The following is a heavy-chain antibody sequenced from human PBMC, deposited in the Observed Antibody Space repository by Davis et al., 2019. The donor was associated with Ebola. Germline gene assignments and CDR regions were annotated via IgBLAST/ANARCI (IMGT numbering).Heavy chain of an antibody. J-gene: IGHJ5*02. CDR2: ISSSSNYI. CDR1: GFTFNDYY. V-gene: IGHV3-11*06. D-gene: IGHD3-10*01. Sequence: GESLKISCAASGFTFNDYYMSWIRQAPGKGLEWVSSISSSSNYIDYADSVQGRFTVSRDNPKNSLYLQMNSLRAEDTAVYYCAREVRRGWFDPWGQGTLVTVSS. CDR3: AREVRRGWFDP.